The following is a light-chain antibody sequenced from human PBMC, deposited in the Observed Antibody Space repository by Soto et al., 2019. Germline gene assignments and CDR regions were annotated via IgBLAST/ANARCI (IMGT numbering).Light chain of an antibody. V-gene: IGLV2-14*01. Sequence: QSVLTQPVSVSGSPGQSIAISCTGSSSDVGGYNYVSWYQQHPGKAPQLIIYEVTNRPSGVSNRFSGSKSGNTASLTISGLQAEDEADYYCSSYTSSSTRVFVTGTKVTVL. J-gene: IGLJ1*01. CDR3: SSYTSSSTRV. CDR2: EVT. CDR1: SSDVGGYNY.